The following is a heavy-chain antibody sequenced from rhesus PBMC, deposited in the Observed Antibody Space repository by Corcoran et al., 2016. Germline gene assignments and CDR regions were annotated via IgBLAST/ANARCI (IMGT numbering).Heavy chain of an antibody. CDR3: ARDGGYYGLDS. J-gene: IGHJ6*01. V-gene: IGHV4-169*02. CDR1: GGSISSSY. D-gene: IGHD3-34*01. CDR2: IYGSGSST. Sequence: QLQLQESGPGLVKPSETPSVTCAVSGGSISSSYWSWIRQAPGKGLEWIGYIYGSGSSTNYNPALESRVTLSVDTSKNQLFLKLSSVATADTAVYYCARDGGYYGLDSWGQGVVVTVSS.